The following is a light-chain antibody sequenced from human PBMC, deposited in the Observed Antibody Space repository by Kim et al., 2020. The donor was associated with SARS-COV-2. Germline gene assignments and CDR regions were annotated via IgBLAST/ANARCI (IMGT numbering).Light chain of an antibody. CDR3: QQYAASPLT. Sequence: EIVLTQSPGTLSLSPGERATLSCRASQSVGNNYLAWDQQSPGQTPRLLISDASTRATGVPDRFSGSGSGTDFTLTISRLEPEDFAVYYRQQYAASPLTFGQGTRLDI. J-gene: IGKJ5*01. V-gene: IGKV3-20*01. CDR1: QSVGNNY. CDR2: DAS.